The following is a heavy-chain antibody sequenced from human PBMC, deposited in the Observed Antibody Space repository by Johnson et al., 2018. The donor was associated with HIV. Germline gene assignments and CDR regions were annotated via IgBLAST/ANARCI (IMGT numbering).Heavy chain of an antibody. Sequence: VQLVESGGGVVRPGGSLRLSCAASGFTFNNAWMSWVRQAPGTGLEWVGRVKRKPDDGTTAYAAPVTGRLTISREDSKHTLYLQMNSLKTEETAVYYCTTDPGSWVVSAYSHAFDIWGQGTMVTVSS. V-gene: IGHV3-15*01. D-gene: IGHD2-21*01. J-gene: IGHJ3*02. CDR3: TTDPGSWVVSAYSHAFDI. CDR2: VKRKPDDGTT. CDR1: GFTFNNAW.